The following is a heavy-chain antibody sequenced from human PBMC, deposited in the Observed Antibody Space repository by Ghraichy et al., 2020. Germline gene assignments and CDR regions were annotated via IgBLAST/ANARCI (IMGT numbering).Heavy chain of an antibody. Sequence: GGSLRLSCAASGFTFRTYGMYWVRQAPGKGLEWLAGTSFDGSKTYYTDSVKGRLTISRDNSKNTLYLYMSGLKSEDTAVYYCAKGVTGWYSPRPDYFDHWGQGALVTVSA. V-gene: IGHV3-30*18. CDR1: GFTFRTYG. J-gene: IGHJ4*02. CDR2: TSFDGSKT. D-gene: IGHD6-19*01. CDR3: AKGVTGWYSPRPDYFDH.